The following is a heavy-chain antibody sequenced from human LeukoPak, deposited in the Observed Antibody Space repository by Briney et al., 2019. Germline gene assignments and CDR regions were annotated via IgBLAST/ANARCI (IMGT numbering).Heavy chain of an antibody. CDR2: TSWDGITT. CDR1: GFTFHNYA. J-gene: IGHJ4*02. CDR3: ARDHVYGGADY. V-gene: IGHV3-43*02. D-gene: IGHD5/OR15-5a*01. Sequence: PGGSLRLSCAASGFTFHNYAIHWVRQAPGKGLEWVSLTSWDGITTYFADSVKGRFTTSRDNSKSSLFLQMNSLRTEDTALYYCARDHVYGGADYWGQGTLVTVS.